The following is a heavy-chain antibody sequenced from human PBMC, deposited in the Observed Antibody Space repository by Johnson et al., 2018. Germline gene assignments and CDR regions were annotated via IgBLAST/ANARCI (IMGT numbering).Heavy chain of an antibody. CDR1: GFTFSSYD. J-gene: IGHJ1*01. CDR2: IGTAGDT. Sequence: EVQLVESGGGLVQPGGSLRLSCAASGFTFSSYDMHWVRQATGKGLEWVSAIGTAGDTYYPGSVKGRFTISRENAKNTLFLQMNSLRVEDTAVYYCASLWVGVDAEYFQHWGQGTLVTVSS. D-gene: IGHD2-21*01. V-gene: IGHV3-13*01. CDR3: ASLWVGVDAEYFQH.